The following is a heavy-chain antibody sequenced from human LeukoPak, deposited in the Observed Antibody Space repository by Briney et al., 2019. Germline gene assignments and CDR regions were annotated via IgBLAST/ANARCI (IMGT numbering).Heavy chain of an antibody. CDR3: ARHLLTRNWYFDL. CDR2: IYYTERS. D-gene: IGHD3-10*01. J-gene: IGHJ2*01. V-gene: IGHV4-30-4*01. CDR1: GGSISSGYYY. Sequence: SQTLSLTCTVSGGSISSGYYYWSWIRQPPGKGLEWIRYIYYTERSYHNPSLKIRVAIYVDPSNNQYSLKLSSVPAADTAVYYCARHLLTRNWYFDLWGRGTLVTVSS.